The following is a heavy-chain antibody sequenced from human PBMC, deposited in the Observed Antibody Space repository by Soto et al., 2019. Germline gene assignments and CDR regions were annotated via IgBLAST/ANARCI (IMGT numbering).Heavy chain of an antibody. CDR1: GYTFTGYY. CDR3: ARDGNYDYYYYGTDV. D-gene: IGHD1-7*01. V-gene: IGHV1-2*02. Sequence: ASVKVSCKASGYTFTGYYMHWVRQAPGQGLEWMGWINPNSGGTNYAQKFQGRVTMTRDTSISTAYMELSRLRSDDTAVYYCARDGNYDYYYYGTDVWGQGTTVTVSS. J-gene: IGHJ6*02. CDR2: INPNSGGT.